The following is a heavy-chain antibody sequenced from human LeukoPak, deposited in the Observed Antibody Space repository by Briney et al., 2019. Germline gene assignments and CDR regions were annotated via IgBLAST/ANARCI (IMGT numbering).Heavy chain of an antibody. CDR3: ARDLVVRGRWSWFDP. CDR1: GFTFSRYS. V-gene: IGHV3-48*04. CDR2: ISGSGSTI. Sequence: PGGSLRLSCAASGFTFSRYSMNWVRQAPGKGLEWVSYISGSGSTIYYADSVKGRFTISRDNAKNALYLQMNSLRAEDTAVYYCARDLVVRGRWSWFDPWGQGTLVTVSS. D-gene: IGHD3-10*01. J-gene: IGHJ5*02.